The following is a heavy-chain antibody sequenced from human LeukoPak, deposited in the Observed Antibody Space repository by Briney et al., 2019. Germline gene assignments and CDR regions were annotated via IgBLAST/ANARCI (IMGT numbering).Heavy chain of an antibody. D-gene: IGHD3-3*01. V-gene: IGHV4-59*01. Sequence: NTSETLSLTGTVSGGSISSYFWSWIRQPPGKGLEWIGYIYYSGSTNYNPSLKSRVTTSVDTPKNQSSLKLSTVTAADTAVYYCARDLDPIDYWGQGTLVTVSS. J-gene: IGHJ4*02. CDR3: ARDLDPIDY. CDR1: GGSISSYF. CDR2: IYYSGST.